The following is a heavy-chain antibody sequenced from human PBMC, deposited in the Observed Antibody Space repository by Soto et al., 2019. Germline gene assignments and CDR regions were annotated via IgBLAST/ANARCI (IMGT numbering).Heavy chain of an antibody. Sequence: ASVKVSCKASGYTFTSYYMHWVRQAPGQGLEWMGKINPSGGSTSYAQKIQGRDTMTRDTSTSTVYMEQSSLRSEDTAVFYCSSLTNPYGSGTYSSLWFDPWGQGTLVTVSS. J-gene: IGHJ5*02. D-gene: IGHD3-10*01. CDR2: INPSGGST. V-gene: IGHV1-46*01. CDR1: GYTFTSYY. CDR3: SSLTNPYGSGTYSSLWFDP.